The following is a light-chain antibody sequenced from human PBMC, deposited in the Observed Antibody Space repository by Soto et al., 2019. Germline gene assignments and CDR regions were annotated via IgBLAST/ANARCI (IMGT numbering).Light chain of an antibody. J-gene: IGKJ1*01. Sequence: DIQMTQSPSTLTASVGDSVTITCRACQRISRWLAWYQQKPGKAPKLLIYDASILESGVPSRFSGIGSGTEFKLTITSLHPDDFATYYYQKYNHYLTWTFGQGSKVEIK. CDR3: QKYNHYLTWT. V-gene: IGKV1-5*01. CDR1: QRISRW. CDR2: DAS.